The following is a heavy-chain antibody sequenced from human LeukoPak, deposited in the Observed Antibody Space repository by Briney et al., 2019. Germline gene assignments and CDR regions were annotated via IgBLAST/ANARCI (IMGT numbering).Heavy chain of an antibody. CDR1: RFTFSTYS. Sequence: GGSLRLSCAASRFTFSTYSMNWVRQAPRKGLEWVSYISSSSSAIYYADSVKGRFTISRDNSKNTLYLQMNSLRAEDTAVYYCARDIIDGGEDYDFWSDYLANWGQGTLVTVSS. D-gene: IGHD3-3*01. CDR3: ARDIIDGGEDYDFWSDYLAN. CDR2: ISSSSSAI. V-gene: IGHV3-48*01. J-gene: IGHJ4*02.